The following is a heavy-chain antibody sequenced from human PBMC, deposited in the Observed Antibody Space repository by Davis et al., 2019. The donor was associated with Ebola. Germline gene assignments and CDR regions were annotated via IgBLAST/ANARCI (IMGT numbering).Heavy chain of an antibody. CDR3: ARHRIHDYGDYGCFDP. J-gene: IGHJ5*02. CDR2: VHYSGST. V-gene: IGHV4-61*01. D-gene: IGHD4-17*01. CDR1: GGSVSIGSYY. Sequence: PSETLSLTCTVPGGSVSIGSYYWTWIRQPPGKGLEWIGHVHYSGSTNYNPSLKSRVTISVDTSKNQFSLKLSSVTAADTAVYYCARHRIHDYGDYGCFDPWGQGTLVTVSS.